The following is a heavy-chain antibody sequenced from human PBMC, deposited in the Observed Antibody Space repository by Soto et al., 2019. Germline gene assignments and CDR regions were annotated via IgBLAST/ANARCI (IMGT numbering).Heavy chain of an antibody. CDR2: IGISGDT. D-gene: IGHD2-15*01. Sequence: GGSLRLSCEASGFTFSKFDMHWVRQPTGKGLEWVSTIGISGDTYYAVSVKGRFTISRDNAKNSLSLQMNSLRAGDTALYFCARGQEVGAHFFDSWGQGAQVTVSS. CDR1: GFTFSKFD. CDR3: ARGQEVGAHFFDS. J-gene: IGHJ4*02. V-gene: IGHV3-13*04.